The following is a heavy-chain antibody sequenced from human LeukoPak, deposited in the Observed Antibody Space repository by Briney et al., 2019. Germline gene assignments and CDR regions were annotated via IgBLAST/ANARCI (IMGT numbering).Heavy chain of an antibody. V-gene: IGHV3-66*02. CDR2: ICSGGST. D-gene: IGHD2-15*01. CDR1: GFTVSSNY. Sequence: GGSLRLSCAASGFTVSSNYMSWVRQAPGKGLEWVSVICSGGSTYYADSVKGRFTISRDNSKNTLYLQMNSLRAEDTAVYYCARDRGGYYYYHMYVWGKGTTVTVSS. CDR3: ARDRGGYYYYHMYV. J-gene: IGHJ6*03.